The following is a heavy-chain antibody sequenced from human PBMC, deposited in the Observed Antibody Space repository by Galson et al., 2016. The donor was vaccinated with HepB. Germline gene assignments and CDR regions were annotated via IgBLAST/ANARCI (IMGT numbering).Heavy chain of an antibody. D-gene: IGHD1-26*01. J-gene: IGHJ3*02. V-gene: IGHV4-59*01. CDR1: GVSINKDY. CDR3: VRIAQPVLGGRYLGSDVFDI. CDR2: IYPSVST. Sequence: SETLSLTCSVSGVSINKDYWSWIRQPPGRGLNWIGYIYPSVSTNYNTSPKSRVTISLDASKNQFPLELSSVTAADTAVYYFVRIAQPVLGGRYLGSDVFDIWGQGTTVTVSS.